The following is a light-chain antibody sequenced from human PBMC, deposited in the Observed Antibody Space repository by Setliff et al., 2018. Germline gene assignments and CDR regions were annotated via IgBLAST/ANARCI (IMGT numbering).Light chain of an antibody. Sequence: ALAQPPSASGSPGQSVTISCTGTSSDVGGYNYVSWYQQHPGKAPKLMIYEVSKRPSGVPDRFSGSKSGNTASLTVSGLQAEDEADYYCSSYAGSNTPYVFGTGTKVTVL. CDR1: SSDVGGYNY. J-gene: IGLJ1*01. V-gene: IGLV2-8*01. CDR2: EVS. CDR3: SSYAGSNTPYV.